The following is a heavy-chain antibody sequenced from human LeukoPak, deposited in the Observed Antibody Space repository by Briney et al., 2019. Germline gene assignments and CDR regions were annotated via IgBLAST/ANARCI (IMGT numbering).Heavy chain of an antibody. CDR2: INYSGSS. D-gene: IGHD2-15*01. CDR1: GGTFSGYY. J-gene: IGHJ3*01. CDR3: ARGTPRFDS. V-gene: IGHV4-34*01. Sequence: SETLSLTCAVYGGTFSGYYWNWIRHSPGKGLEWIGEINYSGSSNYDPSLKSRATISVDTSINQFSLKLNSLTAADTAIYYCARGTPRFDSWSQGTMVTVS.